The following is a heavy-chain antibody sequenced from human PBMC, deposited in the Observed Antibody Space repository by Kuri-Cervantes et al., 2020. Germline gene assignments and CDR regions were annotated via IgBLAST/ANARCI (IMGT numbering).Heavy chain of an antibody. Sequence: GGSLRLSCAASGFTFSSYGMHWVRQAPGKGLEWVAVISYDGSNKYYADSVKGRFTISRDNSKNTLYLQMNSLRAEDTAVYYCARVNVNDALDIWAQGTMVTVSS. CDR2: ISYDGSNK. V-gene: IGHV3-30*03. D-gene: IGHD1-1*01. J-gene: IGHJ3*02. CDR3: ARVNVNDALDI. CDR1: GFTFSSYG.